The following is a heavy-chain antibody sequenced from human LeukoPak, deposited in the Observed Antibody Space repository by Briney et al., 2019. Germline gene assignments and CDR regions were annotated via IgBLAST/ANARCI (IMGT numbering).Heavy chain of an antibody. CDR3: ARSGSGSYYYYYYYGMDV. V-gene: IGHV3-33*01. J-gene: IGHJ6*04. D-gene: IGHD3-10*01. CDR1: GFTFSSYG. Sequence: GRSLRLSCAASGFTFSSYGMHWVRQAPGKGLEWAAVIWYDGSNKYYADSVKGRFTISRDNSKNTLYLQMNSLRAEDTAVYYCARSGSGSYYYYYYYGMDVWGKGTTVTVSS. CDR2: IWYDGSNK.